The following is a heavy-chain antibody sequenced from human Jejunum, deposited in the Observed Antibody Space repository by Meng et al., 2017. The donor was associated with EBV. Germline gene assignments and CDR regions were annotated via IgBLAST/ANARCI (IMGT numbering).Heavy chain of an antibody. V-gene: IGHV4-39*01. D-gene: IGHD1-26*01. CDR3: ARQGPSGRTFDY. CDR2: YYNSGST. J-gene: IGHJ4*02. CDR1: GGSISSSSYY. Sequence: HPQLQASGPGLVKPSETLSLTCTVSGGSISSSSYYWGWIRQPPGKGLEWIGTYYNSGSTYYNPSLKSRVTISVDTSKNQFSLKLISVTAADTAAYYCARQGPSGRTFDYWGQGTLVTVSS.